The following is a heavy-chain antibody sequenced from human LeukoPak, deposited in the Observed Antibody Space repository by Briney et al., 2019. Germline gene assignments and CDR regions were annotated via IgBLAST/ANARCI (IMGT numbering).Heavy chain of an antibody. CDR3: ARVMTRGPHNWFDP. Sequence: ASVKVSCKASGYTFTSYGIIWVRQAPGQGLEWMGWIGAYNGNTNYAQSLQGRVTMTTDTSTSTVYMELRSLRSDDTAVYYCARVMTRGPHNWFDPWGQGTLVTVSS. CDR2: IGAYNGNT. V-gene: IGHV1-18*01. J-gene: IGHJ5*02. CDR1: GYTFTSYG. D-gene: IGHD3-10*01.